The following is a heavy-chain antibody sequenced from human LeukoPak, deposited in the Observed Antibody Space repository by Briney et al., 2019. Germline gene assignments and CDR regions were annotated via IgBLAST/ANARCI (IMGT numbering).Heavy chain of an antibody. CDR2: TYYRSKWYY. CDR3: AXDXGIGLDALDV. J-gene: IGHJ3*01. CDR1: GDSVSSNSAA. V-gene: IGHV6-1*01. D-gene: IGHD1-14*01. Sequence: SQTLSLTCALSGDSVSSNSAAWNWLRQSPSRGLEWLGRTYYRSKWYYDYAPSVKSRTSINPDTSKNQFSLQLNSVTPEDTAVYYCAXDXGIGLDALDVWGRGTLVTVSS.